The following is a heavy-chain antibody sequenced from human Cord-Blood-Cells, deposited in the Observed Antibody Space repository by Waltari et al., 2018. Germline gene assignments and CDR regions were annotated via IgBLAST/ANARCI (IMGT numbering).Heavy chain of an antibody. CDR2: FDPEDGET. CDR3: ATLPLTYYDILTGYYHLY. J-gene: IGHJ4*02. V-gene: IGHV1-24*01. D-gene: IGHD3-9*01. Sequence: QVQLVQSGAEVKKPGASVKVSCKVSGYTLTELSMHWVRQAPGQGLEWMGGFDPEDGETIYAQKFQGRVTMTEDTSTDTAYMELSSLRSEDTAVYYCATLPLTYYDILTGYYHLYWGQGTLVTVSS. CDR1: GYTLTELS.